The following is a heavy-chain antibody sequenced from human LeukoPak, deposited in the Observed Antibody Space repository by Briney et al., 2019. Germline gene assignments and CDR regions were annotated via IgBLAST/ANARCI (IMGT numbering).Heavy chain of an antibody. V-gene: IGHV3-30*18. CDR2: ISYDGGNE. CDR1: GFTFSTYA. CDR3: AKDYYSSGFDY. D-gene: IGHD3-22*01. J-gene: IGHJ4*02. Sequence: PGGSLRLSCVASGFTFSTYAMHWVRQAPGKGLEWVAVISYDGGNEYYADSVKGRFTISRDNSRNTLYLQMNSLRVEDTAVYYCAKDYYSSGFDYWGQGTLVTVSS.